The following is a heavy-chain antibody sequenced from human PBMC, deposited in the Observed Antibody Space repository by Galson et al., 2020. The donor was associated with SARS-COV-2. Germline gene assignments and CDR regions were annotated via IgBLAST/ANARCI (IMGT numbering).Heavy chain of an antibody. CDR1: GFTISDYT. Sequence: GESLRLSCTASGFTISDYTMNWVRQAPGKGLEWVSFIRSKAYGGTTDYVASVKGRFTASRDDSKSNAYLQMNSLKIEDTAVYYCTSPGTGENYWGQGTLVTVSS. CDR2: IRSKAYGGTT. J-gene: IGHJ4*02. D-gene: IGHD7-27*01. V-gene: IGHV3-49*04. CDR3: TSPGTGENY.